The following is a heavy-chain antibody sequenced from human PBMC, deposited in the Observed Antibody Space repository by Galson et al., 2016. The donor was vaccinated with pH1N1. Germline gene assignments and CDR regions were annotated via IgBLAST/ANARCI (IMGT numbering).Heavy chain of an antibody. J-gene: IGHJ4*02. Sequence: SLRLSCAASGFTFSSHWMTWVRQAPGKGLEWVANIDRTGIEKYYGDSVKGRFTISRDNSKNSLYLQMNSLRAEDTAVYYFEGGRAADYWGQGTLVTVSS. V-gene: IGHV3-7*01. D-gene: IGHD3-16*01. CDR2: IDRTGIEK. CDR3: EGGRAADY. CDR1: GFTFSSHW.